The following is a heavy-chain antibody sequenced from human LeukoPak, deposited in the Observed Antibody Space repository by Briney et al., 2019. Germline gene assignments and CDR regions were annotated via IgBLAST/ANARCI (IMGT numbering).Heavy chain of an antibody. CDR3: ASGDSYSSSPTDY. CDR1: GGSISSSSYY. D-gene: IGHD6-13*01. V-gene: IGHV4-39*07. CDR2: IYYSGST. J-gene: IGHJ4*02. Sequence: SETLSLTCTVSGGSISSSSYYWGWIRQPPGKGLEWIGSIYYSGSTYYNPSLKSRVTISVDTSKNQFSLKLSSVTAADTAVYYCASGDSYSSSPTDYWGQGTLVTVSS.